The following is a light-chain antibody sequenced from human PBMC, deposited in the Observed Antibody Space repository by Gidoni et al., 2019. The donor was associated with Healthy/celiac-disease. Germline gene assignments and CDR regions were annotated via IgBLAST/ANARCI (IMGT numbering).Light chain of an antibody. CDR3: QQSYSTTSYT. CDR1: QSISSY. V-gene: IGKV1-39*01. Sequence: DIQMPQSPSSLSASVGDRVTITCRASQSISSYLNLYQQKPGKAPKLLIYAASSLQSGVPSRFSGSGAGTDYTLTISSMQHEDFATYYCQQSYSTTSYTFGQGTKLEIK. J-gene: IGKJ2*01. CDR2: AAS.